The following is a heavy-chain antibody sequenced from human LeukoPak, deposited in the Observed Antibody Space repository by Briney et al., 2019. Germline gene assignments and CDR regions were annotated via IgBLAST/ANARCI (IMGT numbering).Heavy chain of an antibody. V-gene: IGHV4-31*03. CDR3: ARGRAGGSGYYH. Sequence: SQTLSLTCTVSGGSISSGGYYWSWIRQHPGKGLEWIGYICYSGSTYYNPSLKSRVTISVDTSKNQFSLKLSSVTAADTAVYYCARGRAGGSGYYHWGQGTLVTVSS. CDR2: ICYSGST. J-gene: IGHJ5*02. CDR1: GGSISSGGYY. D-gene: IGHD3-22*01.